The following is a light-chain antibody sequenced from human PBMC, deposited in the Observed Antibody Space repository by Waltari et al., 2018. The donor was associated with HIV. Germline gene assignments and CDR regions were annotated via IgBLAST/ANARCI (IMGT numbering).Light chain of an antibody. J-gene: IGLJ3*02. V-gene: IGLV1-47*01. CDR2: RNY. CDR3: VSYDSRLDERL. Sequence: QSVLTQPPSVSGTPGQTVTISCSGSTSNIETEALYWYQQLPGTAPKLLIYRNYRRPSWVSDRFSFSTSGSSASLVISGLRSEDEAHYYCVSYDSRLDERLFGGGTKLTVL. CDR1: TSNIETEA.